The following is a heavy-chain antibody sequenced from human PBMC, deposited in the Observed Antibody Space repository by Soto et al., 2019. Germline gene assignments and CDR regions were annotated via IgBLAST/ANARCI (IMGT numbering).Heavy chain of an antibody. Sequence: GASVKVSCKASGGTFSSYGISWVRQAPGQGLEWMGGIIPIFGTTNYAQKFQGKVTITADGSTSTAFMELTSLRSEDTGVYYCARGPALHMEVFDDWGQGTLVTVSS. CDR3: ARGPALHMEVFDD. V-gene: IGHV1-69*13. CDR1: GGTFSSYG. D-gene: IGHD1-1*01. J-gene: IGHJ4*02. CDR2: IIPIFGTT.